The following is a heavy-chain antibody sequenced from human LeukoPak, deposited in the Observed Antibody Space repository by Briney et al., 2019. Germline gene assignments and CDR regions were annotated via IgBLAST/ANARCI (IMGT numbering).Heavy chain of an antibody. CDR1: GGSISSSSYY. CDR2: IYYSGST. D-gene: IGHD2-2*01. J-gene: IGHJ4*02. CDR3: ARQLGYCSSTSCYADKVDY. Sequence: TETLSLTCTVSGGSISSSSYYWGWIRQPPGKWLEWIGSIYYSGSTYYNPSLKSRATISVDTSKNQFSLKLSSVTAADTAVYYCARQLGYCSSTSCYADKVDYWGQGTLVTVSS. V-gene: IGHV4-39*01.